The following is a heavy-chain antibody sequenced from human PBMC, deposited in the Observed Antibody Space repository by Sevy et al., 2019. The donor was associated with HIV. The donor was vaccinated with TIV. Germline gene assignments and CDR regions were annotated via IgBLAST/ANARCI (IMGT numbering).Heavy chain of an antibody. CDR3: ARHPTNTLLWFGELLGHFDY. J-gene: IGHJ4*02. D-gene: IGHD3-10*01. CDR2: IYDSGST. CDR1: GGSISSSSYY. V-gene: IGHV4-39*01. Sequence: SETLSLTCTVSGGSISSSSYYWGWIRQPPGKGLEWIGSIYDSGSTYYNPSLKRRVTISVDTSKNQFSLKLGSVTAADTAVYYCARHPTNTLLWFGELLGHFDYWGQGTLVTVSS.